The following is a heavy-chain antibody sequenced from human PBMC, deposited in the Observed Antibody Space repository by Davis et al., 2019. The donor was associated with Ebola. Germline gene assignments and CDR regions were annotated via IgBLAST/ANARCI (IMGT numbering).Heavy chain of an antibody. J-gene: IGHJ6*02. V-gene: IGHV3-30*18. D-gene: IGHD1-26*01. CDR3: AKDPQKWELHYYYGMDV. CDR2: ISYDGSNK. Sequence: GESLKISCAVSGFTVSSNYMSWVRQAPGKGLEWVAVISYDGSNKYYADSVKGRFTISRDNSKNTLYLQMNSLRAEDTAVYYCAKDPQKWELHYYYGMDVWGQGTTVTVSS. CDR1: GFTVSSNY.